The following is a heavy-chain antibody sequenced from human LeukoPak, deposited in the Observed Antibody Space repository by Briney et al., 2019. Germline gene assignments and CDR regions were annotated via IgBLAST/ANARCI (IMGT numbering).Heavy chain of an antibody. CDR3: ARGAAAAGGY. J-gene: IGHJ4*02. Sequence: SETLSLTCTVSGGSIGTYYWSWIRQPPGKGLEWIGNIYYSGSTNYNPSLKSRVTISVDTSKNQFTLKLSSVTAADTAVYYCARGAAAAGGYWGQGTLVTVSS. V-gene: IGHV4-59*01. CDR2: IYYSGST. CDR1: GGSIGTYY. D-gene: IGHD6-13*01.